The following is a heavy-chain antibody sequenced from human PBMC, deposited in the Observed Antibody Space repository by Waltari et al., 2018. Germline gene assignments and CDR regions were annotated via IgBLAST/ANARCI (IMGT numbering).Heavy chain of an antibody. Sequence: EVQLVESGGGLVQPGGSLRLSCAASGFTFSSYSMNWVRQAPGKGLEWVSYFSSSSSTIYYADSVKGRFTISRDNAKNSLYLQMNSLRAEDTAVYYCARGAVVVAGIDYLVQGTLVTVSS. CDR1: GFTFSSYS. V-gene: IGHV3-48*01. J-gene: IGHJ4*02. CDR3: ARGAVVVAGIDY. CDR2: FSSSSSTI. D-gene: IGHD2-15*01.